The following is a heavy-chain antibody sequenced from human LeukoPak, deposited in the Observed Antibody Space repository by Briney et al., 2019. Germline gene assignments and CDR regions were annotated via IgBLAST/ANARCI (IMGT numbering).Heavy chain of an antibody. CDR2: IYYSGST. Sequence: SETLSLTCAVYGGSFSGYYWSWIRQPPGKGLEWIGCIYYSGSTNYNPSLKSRVTISVDTSKNQFSLKLSSVTAADTAVYYCARGLAIFGVVADDAFDIWGQGTMVTVSS. D-gene: IGHD3-3*01. CDR3: ARGLAIFGVVADDAFDI. J-gene: IGHJ3*02. V-gene: IGHV4-59*01. CDR1: GGSFSGYY.